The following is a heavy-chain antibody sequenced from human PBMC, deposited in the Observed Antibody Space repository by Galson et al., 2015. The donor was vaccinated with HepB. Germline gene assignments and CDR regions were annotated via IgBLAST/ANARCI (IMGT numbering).Heavy chain of an antibody. D-gene: IGHD6-13*01. V-gene: IGHV3-30*18. Sequence: SLRLSCAASGFTFSYYGMHWVRQAPGKGLEWVALISFDGSNSYSADSVKGRFTISRDNSKNTLYLQMNSLRTEDTAVYYCAKGMEALATSALDYWGQGTLVSVSS. CDR2: ISFDGSNS. CDR3: AKGMEALATSALDY. J-gene: IGHJ4*02. CDR1: GFTFSYYG.